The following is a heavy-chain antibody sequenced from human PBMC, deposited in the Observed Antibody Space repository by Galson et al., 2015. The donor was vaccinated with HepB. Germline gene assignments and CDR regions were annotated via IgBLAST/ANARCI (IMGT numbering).Heavy chain of an antibody. D-gene: IGHD1-26*01. CDR2: TYYRSKWYS. CDR1: GDSVSSNSVV. CDR3: ARGIPLRSGSYGGNSDAFDI. Sequence: CAISGDSVSSNSVVWSWIRQSPSRGLEWLGRTYYRSKWYSDYAVSVKSRLTINPDTSRNQFSLRLNSVTPEDTAVYYCARGIPLRSGSYGGNSDAFDIWGQGTMVTVSS. J-gene: IGHJ3*02. V-gene: IGHV6-1*01.